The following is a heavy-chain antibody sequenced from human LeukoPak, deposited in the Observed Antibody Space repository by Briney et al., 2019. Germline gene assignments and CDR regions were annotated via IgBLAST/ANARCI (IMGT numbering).Heavy chain of an antibody. J-gene: IGHJ4*02. CDR1: GFAFSTYA. CDR3: ARRGKVGLPTYFDY. CDR2: ISAYGEST. Sequence: GGSLRLSCKASGFAFSTYAMSWVRQAPGKGLQWVSSISAYGESTYHADSVKGRFTTSRDNSKDTLSLHMDSLRADDTAVYYCARRGKVGLPTYFDYWGRGTLVTVSS. D-gene: IGHD1-26*01. V-gene: IGHV3-23*01.